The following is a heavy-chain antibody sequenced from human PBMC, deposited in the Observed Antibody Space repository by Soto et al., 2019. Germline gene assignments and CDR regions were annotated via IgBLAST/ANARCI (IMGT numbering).Heavy chain of an antibody. D-gene: IGHD3-3*01. J-gene: IGHJ6*02. CDR3: GRNGSYYDFWSGYYFGGGMDV. CDR2: INHSGST. Sequence: SETLSLTCAVYGGSFSGYYWSWIRQPPGKGLEWIGEINHSGSTNYNPSLKSRVTISVDTSKNQFSLKLSSVTAAATAVYYCGRNGSYYDFWSGYYFGGGMDVWGQGTTVTVSS. CDR1: GGSFSGYY. V-gene: IGHV4-34*01.